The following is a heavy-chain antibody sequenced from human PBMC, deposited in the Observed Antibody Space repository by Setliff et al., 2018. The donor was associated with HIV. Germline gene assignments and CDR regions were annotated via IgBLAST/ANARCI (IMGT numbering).Heavy chain of an antibody. J-gene: IGHJ5*02. CDR2: IYPGDSDT. D-gene: IGHD3-9*01. CDR3: ARSDYDVLSGSGILVWWFDP. V-gene: IGHV5-51*01. CDR1: GYSFTNYW. Sequence: GESLKISCKGSGYSFTNYWIGWVRQMPGKGLEWMAIIYPGDSDTRYSPSSEGQVTISADKSISTAYLQWSSLKASDTAMYYCARSDYDVLSGSGILVWWFDPWGQGTLVTVSS.